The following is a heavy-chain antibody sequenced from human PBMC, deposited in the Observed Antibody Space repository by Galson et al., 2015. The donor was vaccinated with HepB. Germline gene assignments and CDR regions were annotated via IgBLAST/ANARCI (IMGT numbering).Heavy chain of an antibody. CDR2: ISAYNGNT. Sequence: SVKVSCKASGYTFTSYGISWVRQAPGQGLEWMGWISAYNGNTNYAQKLQGRVTMTTETYTSTAYMERRSLRSDDTAVYYCAILGGGIAVAGIQLDYWGQGTLVTVSS. CDR3: AILGGGIAVAGIQLDY. V-gene: IGHV1-18*01. CDR1: GYTFTSYG. D-gene: IGHD6-19*01. J-gene: IGHJ4*02.